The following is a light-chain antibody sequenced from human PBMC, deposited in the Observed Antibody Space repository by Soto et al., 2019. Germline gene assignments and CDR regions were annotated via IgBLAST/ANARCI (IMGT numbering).Light chain of an antibody. CDR3: QQYGGSPIFA. CDR2: GAS. J-gene: IGKJ3*01. Sequence: EIVLTQSPGTLSLSPGERATLSCRASQSVSSSYLAWYQQKPGQAPRLLIYGASSRATGIPDRFSGSGSGTDFTLTISRLELEDFAVYYCQQYGGSPIFAFGPGTKVDIK. CDR1: QSVSSSY. V-gene: IGKV3-20*01.